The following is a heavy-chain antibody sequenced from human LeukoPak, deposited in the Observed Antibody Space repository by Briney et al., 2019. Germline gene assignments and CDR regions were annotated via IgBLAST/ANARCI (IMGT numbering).Heavy chain of an antibody. D-gene: IGHD4-23*01. J-gene: IGHJ6*03. CDR2: INPNSGGT. Sequence: ASVKVSCKASGYTFTSHYLHWVRQAPGQGLEWMGWINPNSGGTNYAQKFQGRVTMTRDTSISTAYMELSRLRSDDTAVYYCARSGGGNSRLSPYYYYYYMDVWGKGTTVTVSS. CDR1: GYTFTSHY. V-gene: IGHV1-2*02. CDR3: ARSGGGNSRLSPYYYYYYMDV.